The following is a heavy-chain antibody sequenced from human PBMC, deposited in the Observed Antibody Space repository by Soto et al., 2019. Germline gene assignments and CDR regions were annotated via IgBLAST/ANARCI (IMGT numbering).Heavy chain of an antibody. CDR1: GDSISSYS. D-gene: IGHD3-10*01. J-gene: IGHJ4*02. V-gene: IGHV4-59*08. CDR3: ARHQLWFGELHIIAYFDL. CDR2: IYHSGST. Sequence: SETLSLTCTVSGDSISSYSWSWIRQPPGKGLEWIGYIYHSGSTNYNPSLQSRVTISVDSSKNQLSLKLNSVTAADTAVYYCARHQLWFGELHIIAYFDLWGQGTLVTVSS.